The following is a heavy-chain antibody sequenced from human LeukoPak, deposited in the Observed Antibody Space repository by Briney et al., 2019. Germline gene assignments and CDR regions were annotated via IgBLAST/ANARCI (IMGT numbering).Heavy chain of an antibody. J-gene: IGHJ4*02. CDR2: IYYSGTT. V-gene: IGHV4-59*01. D-gene: IGHD3-22*01. CDR1: GDSIRSYS. Sequence: PSETLSLTCTVSGDSIRSYSWNWIRQPPGKGLEWIGYIYYSGTTDYNPSLKSRVTISVDTSHQFSLRLSSVTAADTAGYYCARARDAYDSFDNWGQGTLVTVSS. CDR3: ARARDAYDSFDN.